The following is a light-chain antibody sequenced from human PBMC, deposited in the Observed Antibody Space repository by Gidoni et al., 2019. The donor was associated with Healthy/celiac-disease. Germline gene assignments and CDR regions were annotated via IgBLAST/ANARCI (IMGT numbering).Light chain of an antibody. CDR3: QQYNNWPPWT. CDR2: GAS. V-gene: IGKV3-15*01. J-gene: IGKJ1*01. CDR1: QSVSSN. Sequence: EIVMTQSPATLSVSPGERATPSCRASQSVSSNLAWYQQKPGQAPKLLIYGASTRATGIPARFSGGGSGTEFTLTISNLQSKDFAVYCYQQYNNWPPWTFGQGNKVEIK.